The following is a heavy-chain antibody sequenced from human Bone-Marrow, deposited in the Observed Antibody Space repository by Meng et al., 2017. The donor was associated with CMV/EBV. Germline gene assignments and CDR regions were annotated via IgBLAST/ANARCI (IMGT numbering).Heavy chain of an antibody. J-gene: IGHJ4*02. V-gene: IGHV3-74*01. Sequence: GGSLRLSCAASGFTFSNYWMHWVRQAPGKGLVWVSRIHSDGTITYYADSVKGRFTISRDNAKNTLYLQMNTLRVEDTAVYYCVRGSEYCSSTSCYYFDWGQGTLVTVSS. CDR3: VRGSEYCSSTSCYYFD. D-gene: IGHD2-2*01. CDR1: GFTFSNYW. CDR2: IHSDGTIT.